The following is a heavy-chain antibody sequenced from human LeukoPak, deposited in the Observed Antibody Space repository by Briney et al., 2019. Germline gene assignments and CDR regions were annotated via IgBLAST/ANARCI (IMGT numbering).Heavy chain of an antibody. V-gene: IGHV3-7*04. CDR1: GFIFSNYW. CDR3: ARDRVRSLY. CDR2: IKQDGSEK. J-gene: IGHJ4*02. Sequence: GGSLRLSCSASGFIFSNYWMTWVRQAPGKGLEWVANIKQDGSEKYYVDSVKGRFTISRDNAKNSLYLQMNSLRPDDTAVYYCARDRVRSLYWGQGTLVTVSS. D-gene: IGHD3-3*01.